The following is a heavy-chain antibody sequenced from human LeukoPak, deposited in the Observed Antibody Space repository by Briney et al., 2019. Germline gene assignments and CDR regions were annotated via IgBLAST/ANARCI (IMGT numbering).Heavy chain of an antibody. D-gene: IGHD3-10*01. CDR2: IRYDGSNK. J-gene: IGHJ4*02. CDR3: AKVLYGSGSYLPLDY. V-gene: IGHV3-30*02. Sequence: GGSLRLSCAASGFMFSSYGMHWVRHAPGKGLEWVSFIRYDGSNKYYPDSVKGRITISRDNSKNTLYLQMNSLRAEDTAVYYCAKVLYGSGSYLPLDYWGQGTLVTVSS. CDR1: GFMFSSYG.